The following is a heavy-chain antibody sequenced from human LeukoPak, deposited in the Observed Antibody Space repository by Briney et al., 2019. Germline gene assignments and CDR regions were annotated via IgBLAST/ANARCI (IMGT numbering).Heavy chain of an antibody. V-gene: IGHV1-69*05. CDR2: IIPIFGTA. CDR1: GYTFTSYD. J-gene: IGHJ6*03. Sequence: SVKASCKASGYTFTSYDINWVRQATGQGLEWMGGIIPIFGTANYAQKFQGRVTITTDESTSTAYMELSSLRSEDTAVYYCARSWNQNYYYYYMDVWGKGTTVTVSS. D-gene: IGHD1-1*01. CDR3: ARSWNQNYYYYYMDV.